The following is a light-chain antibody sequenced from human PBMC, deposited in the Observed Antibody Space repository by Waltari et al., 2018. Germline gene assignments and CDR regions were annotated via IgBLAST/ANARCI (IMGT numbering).Light chain of an antibody. CDR3: HQGSTWPRT. V-gene: IGKV3-11*01. CDR2: DAT. CDR1: QSVDNF. J-gene: IGKJ2*01. Sequence: EIVLTQSPVTLSLSPGQRATLSCRASQSVDNFLGWYHQQPGQAPRLLIYDATKRAPGIPARFSGGGSATDFTLTISSLEPEDVGLYYCHQGSTWPRTFGQGTKLEI.